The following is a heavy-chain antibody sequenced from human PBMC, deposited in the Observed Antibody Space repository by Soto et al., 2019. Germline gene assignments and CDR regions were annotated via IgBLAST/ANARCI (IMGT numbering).Heavy chain of an antibody. CDR1: GFTLSSYW. V-gene: IGHV3-7*01. Sequence: GGSLRLSCAASGFTLSSYWMSWVRQAPGKGLEWVANIKQDGSEKYYVDSVKGRFTISRDNAKNSLYLQMNSLRAEDTAVYYCARERYYYDSSGYPVWGQGTLVTVSS. CDR3: ARERYYYDSSGYPV. D-gene: IGHD3-22*01. CDR2: IKQDGSEK. J-gene: IGHJ4*02.